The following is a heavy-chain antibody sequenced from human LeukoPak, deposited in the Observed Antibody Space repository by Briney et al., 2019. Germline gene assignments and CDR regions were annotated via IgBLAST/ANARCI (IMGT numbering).Heavy chain of an antibody. D-gene: IGHD3-3*01. J-gene: IGHJ4*02. CDR3: ARGRRLRFLEWLLEPFDY. CDR2: INHSGST. CDR1: GGSFSGYY. Sequence: SGTLSLTCAVYGGSFSGYYWSWIRQPPGKGLEWIGEINHSGSTNYNPSLKSRVTISVDTSKNQFSLKLSSVTAADTAVYYCARGRRLRFLEWLLEPFDYWGQGTLVTVSS. V-gene: IGHV4-34*01.